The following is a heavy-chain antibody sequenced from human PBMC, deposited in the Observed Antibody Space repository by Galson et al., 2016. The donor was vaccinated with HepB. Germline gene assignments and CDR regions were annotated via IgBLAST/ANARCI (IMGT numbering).Heavy chain of an antibody. CDR2: ISRSGDST. CDR1: GFTFNNYG. CDR3: VQGSTAPAV. D-gene: IGHD2-2*01. Sequence: SLRLSCAASGFTFNNYGMTWVRQPPGKGLEVVSSISRSGDSTDYADSVKGRFTISSDNSKNTLYLQMNSLRAEDTAVYYCVQGSTAPAVWGKGTAVTVSS. J-gene: IGHJ6*04. V-gene: IGHV3-23*01.